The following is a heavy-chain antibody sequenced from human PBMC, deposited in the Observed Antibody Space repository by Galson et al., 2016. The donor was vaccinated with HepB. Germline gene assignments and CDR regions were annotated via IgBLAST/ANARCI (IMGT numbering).Heavy chain of an antibody. Sequence: SLRLSCACSGFTFGDYAMSWFRQALGKGLEWVSFFRSRVYDGETDYAASVKGRFTISRDDSKNIAYLQMDSLKTEDTAMYYCARGWGTADYWGQGVLVTVSS. D-gene: IGHD3-16*01. CDR3: ARGWGTADY. CDR1: GFTFGDYA. CDR2: FRSRVYDGET. V-gene: IGHV3-49*03. J-gene: IGHJ4*02.